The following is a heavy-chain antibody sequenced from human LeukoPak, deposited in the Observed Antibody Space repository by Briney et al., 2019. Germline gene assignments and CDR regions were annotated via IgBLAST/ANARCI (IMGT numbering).Heavy chain of an antibody. J-gene: IGHJ4*02. Sequence: SETLSLTCTVSGGSMSGYYWTWIRQPPGKGLEWIGYMYYSGSTSYNPSLKSRVTISVDTSKTQFSLRLTSVTAADTAVYYCAREVVATAGYDYWGQGTLGSVSS. CDR3: AREVVATAGYDY. D-gene: IGHD5-18*01. CDR1: GGSMSGYY. V-gene: IGHV4-59*01. CDR2: MYYSGST.